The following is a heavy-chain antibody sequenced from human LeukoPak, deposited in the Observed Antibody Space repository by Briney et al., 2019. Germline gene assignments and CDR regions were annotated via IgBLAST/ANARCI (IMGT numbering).Heavy chain of an antibody. D-gene: IGHD3-10*01. J-gene: IGHJ3*02. CDR2: IRSKAYGGTT. CDR3: TRAPRGDAFDI. CDR1: GFTFSDYY. Sequence: PGGSLRLSCAASGFTFSDYYMSWIRQAPGKGLEWVGFIRSKAYGGTTEYAASVKGRFTISRDDSKSIAYLQMNSLKTEDTAVYYCTRAPRGDAFDIWGQGTMVTVSS. V-gene: IGHV3-49*03.